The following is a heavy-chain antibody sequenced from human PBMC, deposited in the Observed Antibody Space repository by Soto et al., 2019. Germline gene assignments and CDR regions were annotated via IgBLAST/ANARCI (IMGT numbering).Heavy chain of an antibody. V-gene: IGHV1-46*01. Sequence: ASVKVSCKASGYTFTSYYMHWVRQAPGQGLEWMGIINPSGGSTSYAQKFQGRVTMTRDTSTSTVYMELSSLRSEDTAVYYCASVRHSPLTYYYDGRDVWGQGTTVTVSS. CDR3: ASVRHSPLTYYYDGRDV. CDR2: INPSGGST. J-gene: IGHJ6*02. D-gene: IGHD3-10*02. CDR1: GYTFTSYY.